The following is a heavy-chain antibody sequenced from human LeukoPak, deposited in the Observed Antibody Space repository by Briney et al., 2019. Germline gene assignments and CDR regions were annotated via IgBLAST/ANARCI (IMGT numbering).Heavy chain of an antibody. Sequence: PSETLSLTCAVYGETFSGFYWSWIRQPPGKGLEWIGEINYSGSTNYNPSLKSRVTISVDTSKNQFSLNLNSVTAADTAVYYCARISTVTHQFDYWGQGMLVTVSS. V-gene: IGHV4-34*01. CDR3: ARISTVTHQFDY. CDR2: INYSGST. CDR1: GETFSGFY. J-gene: IGHJ4*02. D-gene: IGHD4-17*01.